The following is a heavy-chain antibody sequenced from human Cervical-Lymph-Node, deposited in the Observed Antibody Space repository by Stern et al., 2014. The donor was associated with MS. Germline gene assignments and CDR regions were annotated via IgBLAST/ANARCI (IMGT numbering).Heavy chain of an antibody. CDR2: ICAYDSDT. V-gene: IGHV5-51*01. Sequence: EVQLVESGAEVKKPGASLKISCKLSGYSFTIYYIAWVRQMPGKGLEWMGVICAYDSDTTYSPSFQGQVAISADKSITTAYLQWSSLRASDTAMYYCARHVQGFDYWGQGTLVTVSS. J-gene: IGHJ4*02. CDR3: ARHVQGFDY. CDR1: GYSFTIYY.